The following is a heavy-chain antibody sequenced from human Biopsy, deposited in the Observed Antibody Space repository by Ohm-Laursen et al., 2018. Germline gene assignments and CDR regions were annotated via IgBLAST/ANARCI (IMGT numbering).Heavy chain of an antibody. CDR1: GGTFSKYG. CDR2: NIPILGTG. V-gene: IGHV1-69*06. CDR3: ATKLTGYFHH. J-gene: IGHJ1*01. D-gene: IGHD3-9*01. Sequence: ASVKVSCKVPGGTFSKYGVNWGRQAPGQGLEWLGGNIPILGTGNYAQKFQDRVTVAADTSTSTATMELRSLRSDDTAVYYCATKLTGYFHHWGQGTLVIVSS.